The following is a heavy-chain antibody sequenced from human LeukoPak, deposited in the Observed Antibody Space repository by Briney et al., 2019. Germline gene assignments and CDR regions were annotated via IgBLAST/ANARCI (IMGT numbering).Heavy chain of an antibody. CDR3: ATDPGEWEPI. CDR1: GLTFINAW. Sequence: PGGSLRLSCATSGLTFINAWMSWFRQAPGKGLEWVGRIKSKTDGGTSDYAAPVQGSFTISRDDSKNTLYLQMNSLKIEDTAVYYCATDPGEWEPIWGQGTMVTVSS. D-gene: IGHD1-26*01. CDR2: IKSKTDGGTS. V-gene: IGHV3-15*01. J-gene: IGHJ3*02.